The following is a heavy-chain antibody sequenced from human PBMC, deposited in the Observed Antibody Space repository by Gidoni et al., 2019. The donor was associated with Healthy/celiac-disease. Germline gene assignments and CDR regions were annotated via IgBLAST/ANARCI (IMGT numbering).Heavy chain of an antibody. V-gene: IGHV4-61*01. Sequence: QVQLQESGPGLVKPSETLSLTCTVSGGSVSSGSYYWSWIRQPPGKGLEWIGYIYYSGSTNYNPSLKSRVTISVDTSKNQFSLKLSSVTAADTAVYYCAREGYGGNLPSWGQGTLVTVSS. D-gene: IGHD4-17*01. CDR1: GGSVSSGSYY. CDR2: IYYSGST. J-gene: IGHJ5*02. CDR3: AREGYGGNLPS.